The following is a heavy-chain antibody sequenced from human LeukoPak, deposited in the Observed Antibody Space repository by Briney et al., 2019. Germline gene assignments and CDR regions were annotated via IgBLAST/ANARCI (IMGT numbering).Heavy chain of an antibody. V-gene: IGHV4-59*01. Sequence: SETLSLTCTLSARSISSYYWSWIRPPPPKGLECIGYIYHSGSTNYNPSLKRRVTISVDTSKNQFSLTLSSVTAADTAVYYCARGSSPLGFDYWGQGTLVTVSS. J-gene: IGHJ4*02. CDR1: ARSISSYY. CDR2: IYHSGST. D-gene: IGHD7-27*01. CDR3: ARGSSPLGFDY.